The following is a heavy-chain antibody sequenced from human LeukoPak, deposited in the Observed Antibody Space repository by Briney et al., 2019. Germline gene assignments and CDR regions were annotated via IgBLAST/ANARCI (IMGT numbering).Heavy chain of an antibody. D-gene: IGHD3-22*01. CDR2: IYYSGST. V-gene: IGHV4-59*13. CDR3: ARARTLITMIVVAAYDAFDI. J-gene: IGHJ3*02. CDR1: GGSISSYY. Sequence: KPSETLSLTCTVSGGSISSYYWSWIRPPPGEVLEWIGFIYYSGSTNYNPSLKSRVTISVDKSKNQFSLKLSSLTAGDTAVYYCARARTLITMIVVAAYDAFDIWGQGKMVTVSS.